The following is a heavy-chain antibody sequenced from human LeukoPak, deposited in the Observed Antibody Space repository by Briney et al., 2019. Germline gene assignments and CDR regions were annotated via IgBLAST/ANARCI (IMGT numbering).Heavy chain of an antibody. D-gene: IGHD4-17*01. J-gene: IGHJ6*03. V-gene: IGHV3-23*01. CDR3: ARNRYGDYAYYYYYMDV. Sequence: PGGSLRLSCAASGFTFSSYGMSWVRQAPGKGLEWVSAISGSGGSTYYADSVKGRFTISRDNAKNSLYLQMNSLRAEDTAVYYCARNRYGDYAYYYYYMDVWGKGTTVTVSS. CDR1: GFTFSSYG. CDR2: ISGSGGST.